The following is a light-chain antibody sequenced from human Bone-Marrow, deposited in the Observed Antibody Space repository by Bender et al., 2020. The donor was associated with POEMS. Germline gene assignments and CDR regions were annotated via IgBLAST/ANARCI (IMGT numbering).Light chain of an antibody. CDR2: TNN. Sequence: QSVLTQPPSVSGTPGQRVTISCSGSGSNIGGYPVNWYQQLPGTAPRLLIYTNNERPSGVPERFSGSKSGTSASLAITGLQSDDEAIYFCVAWDASLNGWVFGGGTKLTVL. J-gene: IGLJ3*02. CDR1: GSNIGGYP. CDR3: VAWDASLNGWV. V-gene: IGLV1-44*01.